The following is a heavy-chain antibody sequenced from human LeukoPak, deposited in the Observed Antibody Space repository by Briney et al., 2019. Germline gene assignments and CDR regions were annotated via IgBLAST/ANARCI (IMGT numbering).Heavy chain of an antibody. CDR3: AKRERQSFAY. V-gene: IGHV3-23*01. CDR1: GFTFSYYA. D-gene: IGHD6-19*01. Sequence: GGSLRLSCAASGFTFSYYAMSWVRQAPGKGLEWVSAIAGSGGGTFYADSVKGRFTISRDNSKNTVSLQMSGLRAEDTAVYYCAKRERQSFAYWGQGTLVTVSS. J-gene: IGHJ4*02. CDR2: IAGSGGGT.